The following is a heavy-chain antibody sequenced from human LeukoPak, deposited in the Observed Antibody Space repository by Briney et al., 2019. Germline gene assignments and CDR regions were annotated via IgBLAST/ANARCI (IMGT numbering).Heavy chain of an antibody. Sequence: GASVKVSCKASGGTFSSYTISWVRQAPGQGLEWMGRIIPILGIANYAQKFQGRVTITADKSTRTAYMELSSLRSEDTAVYYCARAEGQWELRYWGQGTLVTVSS. CDR2: IIPILGIA. CDR1: GGTFSSYT. D-gene: IGHD1-26*01. J-gene: IGHJ4*02. CDR3: ARAEGQWELRY. V-gene: IGHV1-69*02.